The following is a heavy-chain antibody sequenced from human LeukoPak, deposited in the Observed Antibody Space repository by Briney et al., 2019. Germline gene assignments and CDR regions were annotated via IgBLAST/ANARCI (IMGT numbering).Heavy chain of an antibody. V-gene: IGHV3-66*01. CDR3: ARAKDYGGNSLYYYFDY. CDR1: GFTVSSNY. CDR2: IYSGGST. Sequence: PGGSLRLSCAASGFTVSSNYMSWVRQAPGKGLEWVSVIYSGGSTYYADSVKGRFTISRNNSKNTLYLQMNSLRAEDTAVYYCARAKDYGGNSLYYYFDYWGQGTLVTVSS. D-gene: IGHD4-23*01. J-gene: IGHJ4*02.